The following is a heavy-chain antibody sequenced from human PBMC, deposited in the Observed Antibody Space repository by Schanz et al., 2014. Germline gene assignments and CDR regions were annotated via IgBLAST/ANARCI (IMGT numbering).Heavy chain of an antibody. CDR3: AFDRDDAYDI. J-gene: IGHJ3*02. D-gene: IGHD3-9*01. CDR1: GYTFISYF. Sequence: QVQLVQSGGEVKTPGASVKVSCKASGYTFISYFIHWVRQAPGQGLEWMGRIYLSDGSTRYAQKFQGGVTVTRDTSTTTVYMDLSSLISEDTAVYYCAFDRDDAYDIWGQGTTVTVSS. V-gene: IGHV1-46*01. CDR2: IYLSDGST.